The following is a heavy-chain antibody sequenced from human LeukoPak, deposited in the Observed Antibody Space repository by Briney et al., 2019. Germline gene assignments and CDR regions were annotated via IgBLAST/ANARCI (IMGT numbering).Heavy chain of an antibody. CDR1: GFTFSSYS. D-gene: IGHD2-15*01. J-gene: IGHJ3*02. Sequence: PGVSLRLSCAASGFTFSSYSMNWVRQAPGKGLEWVSSISSSSSYIYYADSVKGRFTISRDNAKNSLYLQMNSLRAEDTAVYYCAREARTDNAFDIWGQGTMVTVSS. CDR3: AREARTDNAFDI. CDR2: ISSSSSYI. V-gene: IGHV3-21*01.